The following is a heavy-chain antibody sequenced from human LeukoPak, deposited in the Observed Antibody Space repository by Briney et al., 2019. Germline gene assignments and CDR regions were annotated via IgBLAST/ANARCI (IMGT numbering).Heavy chain of an antibody. J-gene: IGHJ4*02. CDR3: ARDLLGWELHYFDY. D-gene: IGHD1-26*01. CDR1: GFTFDNYG. Sequence: GGSLRLSCAASGFTFDNYGMSWVRQAPGKGLEWVSSINWNGTSTGYADSVKGRFIISRDNAKNSLYLQMNSLRAEDTAVYYCARDLLGWELHYFDYWGQGTLVTVSS. CDR2: INWNGTST. V-gene: IGHV3-20*04.